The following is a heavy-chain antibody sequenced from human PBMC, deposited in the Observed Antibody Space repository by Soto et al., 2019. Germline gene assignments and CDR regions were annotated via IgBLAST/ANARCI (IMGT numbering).Heavy chain of an antibody. CDR1: GLTVSGKKY. V-gene: IGHV3-53*01. Sequence: DVQLVESGGGLMQPGESLRLSCAASGLTVSGKKYVAWVRQAPGKGLEWVSALYDVDGSFYADSVKGRFTTSSDSSKPTVYLQTNGLRTDATAVYYCATRHEREHAYGVWCQGTTVTVSS. CDR2: LYDVDGS. D-gene: IGHD1-1*01. CDR3: ATRHEREHAYGV. J-gene: IGHJ3*01.